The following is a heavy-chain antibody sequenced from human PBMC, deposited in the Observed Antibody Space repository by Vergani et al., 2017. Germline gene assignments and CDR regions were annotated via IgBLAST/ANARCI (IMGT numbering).Heavy chain of an antibody. J-gene: IGHJ4*02. CDR3: TRGPCRIFTSEPYSFDR. CDR2: MNPDSGNT. V-gene: IGHV1-8*01. D-gene: IGHD1-14*01. Sequence: QVQLVQSGAEVKEPGASVKVSCTTSGYTFTSSDINWVRQAAGQGLEWMGWMNPDSGNTGFALKFQGIVTMTRDSSISTAYMELSTLGSEDTALYYCTRGPCRIFTSEPYSFDRWGLGTLVTVSS. CDR1: GYTFTSSD.